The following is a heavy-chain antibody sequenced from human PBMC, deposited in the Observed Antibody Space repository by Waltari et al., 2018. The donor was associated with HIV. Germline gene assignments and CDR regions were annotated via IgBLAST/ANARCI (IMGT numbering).Heavy chain of an antibody. Sequence: QVQLQESGPGLVKPSETLSLTCTVSGGSISSYYWSWIRQPPGKGLEWIGYIYYSVSTNYNPSLKSRVTISVDTSKNHFSLKLSSVTAADTAVYYCARDYYDSSGYYYGYSPWGQGTLVTVSS. V-gene: IGHV4-59*01. D-gene: IGHD3-22*01. J-gene: IGHJ5*02. CDR2: IYYSVST. CDR1: GGSISSYY. CDR3: ARDYYDSSGYYYGYSP.